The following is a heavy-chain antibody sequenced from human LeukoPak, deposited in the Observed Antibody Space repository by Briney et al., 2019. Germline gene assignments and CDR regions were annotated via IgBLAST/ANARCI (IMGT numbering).Heavy chain of an antibody. CDR1: GFTFSSYS. V-gene: IGHV3-21*01. J-gene: IGHJ4*02. D-gene: IGHD3-3*01. CDR3: AREFTN. Sequence: PGGSLRLSCAASGFTFSSYSMNWVRQAPGKGLERVSFISSSGDYVYYADSVKGRFTISRDNAKNSLYLQMNSLRAEDTAVYYCAREFTNWGQGTLVTVSP. CDR2: ISSSGDYV.